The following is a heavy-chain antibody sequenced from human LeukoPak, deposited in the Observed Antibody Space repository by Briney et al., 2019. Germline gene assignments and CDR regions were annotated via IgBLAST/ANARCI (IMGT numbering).Heavy chain of an antibody. CDR2: ISGSGGSK. CDR3: AKPVGGDLSR. CDR1: GFTFSSYA. D-gene: IGHD2-21*02. V-gene: IGHV3-23*01. Sequence: GGSLRLSCAASGFTFSSYAMRWVRQAPGKGLEWVSAISGSGGSKYYADSVKGRFTIPRDNSKNTLYLQMNSLRAEDTAVYYCAKPVGGDLSRWGQGTLVTVSS. J-gene: IGHJ4*02.